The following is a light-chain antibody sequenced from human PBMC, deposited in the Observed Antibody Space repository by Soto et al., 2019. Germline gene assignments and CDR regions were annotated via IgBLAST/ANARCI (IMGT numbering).Light chain of an antibody. V-gene: IGKV3-20*01. CDR2: GAS. CDR3: QQYVTSRTT. CDR1: QSVTSNY. Sequence: EIVLTQSPGTLSLSPGERATLSCGASQSVTSNYLAWYQQKPGQAPRLLIFGASIRVTGIPDRFIGSGSGTDFTLTISRLEPEDFAVYYCQQYVTSRTTFGQGTKVDIK. J-gene: IGKJ1*01.